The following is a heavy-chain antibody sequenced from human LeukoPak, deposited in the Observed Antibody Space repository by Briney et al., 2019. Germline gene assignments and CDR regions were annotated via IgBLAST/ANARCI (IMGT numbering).Heavy chain of an antibody. CDR2: IHHSRGT. CDR3: ARYYDSTGYYYIRAFDV. CDR1: GGSMNSGDYY. V-gene: IGHV4-31*03. Sequence: SRTLSLTCTVSGGSMNSGDYYWSWIRQHPGKGLEWIGYIHHSRGTFYNPSLNSRVSISADTSKNQFSLNLSSVTAADTAVYYCARYYDSTGYYYIRAFDVWGQGTMVTVSS. J-gene: IGHJ3*01. D-gene: IGHD3-22*01.